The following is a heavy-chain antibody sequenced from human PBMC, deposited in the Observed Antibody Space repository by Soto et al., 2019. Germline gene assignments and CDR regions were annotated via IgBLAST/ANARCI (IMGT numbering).Heavy chain of an antibody. J-gene: IGHJ3*02. CDR1: GGSISSYY. CDR3: ARGYGLGAFAI. Sequence: SEALSLTCTGSGGSISSYYWSWIRQPPGKGLEWIGYIYYSGSTNYNPSLKSRVTISVDTSKNQFSLKLSSVTAADTAVYYCARGYGLGAFAIWGQGTMVTVSS. V-gene: IGHV4-59*01. CDR2: IYYSGST. D-gene: IGHD4-17*01.